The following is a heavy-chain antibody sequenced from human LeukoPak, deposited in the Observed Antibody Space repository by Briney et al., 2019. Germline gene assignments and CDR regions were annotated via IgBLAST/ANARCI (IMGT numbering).Heavy chain of an antibody. D-gene: IGHD5-18*01. CDR1: GFTFSSYQ. V-gene: IGHV3-48*03. Sequence: GGSLRLSCAASGFTFSSYQMNWVRQAPGKGLQWVSYISSSGSTIYYADSVKGRFTISRDNAKNSLYLQTSSLRAEDTAVYYCTRMTTAMDVDYWGQGTPVTVSS. CDR3: TRMTTAMDVDY. CDR2: ISSSGSTI. J-gene: IGHJ4*02.